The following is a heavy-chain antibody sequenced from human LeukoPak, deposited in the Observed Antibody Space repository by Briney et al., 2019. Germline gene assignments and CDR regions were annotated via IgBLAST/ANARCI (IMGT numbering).Heavy chain of an antibody. CDR1: GFTFSSYA. D-gene: IGHD6-19*01. CDR3: ARDTELAVPTSDYMDV. V-gene: IGHV3-30*01. J-gene: IGHJ6*03. CDR2: ISYDGSNK. Sequence: PGGSLRLSCAASGFTFSSYAMHWVRQAPGKGLEWVAVISYDGSNKYYADSVKGRFTISRDNSKNTLYLQMNSLRAEDTAVYYCARDTELAVPTSDYMDVWGKGTTVTVSS.